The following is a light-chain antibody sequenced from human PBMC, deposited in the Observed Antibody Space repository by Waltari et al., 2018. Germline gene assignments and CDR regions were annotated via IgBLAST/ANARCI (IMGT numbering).Light chain of an antibody. CDR3: QHYDNSPLT. CDR2: GAS. Sequence: EIVLTQSPGTLSLSPGDTATLSCRASRSVTGNYLAWYQQKPGQAPRLLIYGASNRAAGIPDRFSGSGSRTDFILIISRLEPEDFAVYYCQHYDNSPLTFGQGTKVEIK. V-gene: IGKV3-20*01. CDR1: RSVTGNY. J-gene: IGKJ1*01.